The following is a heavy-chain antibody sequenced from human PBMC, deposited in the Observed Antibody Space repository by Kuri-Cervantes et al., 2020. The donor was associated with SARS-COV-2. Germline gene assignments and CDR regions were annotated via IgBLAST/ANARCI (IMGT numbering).Heavy chain of an antibody. V-gene: IGHV1-2*02. D-gene: IGHD1-26*01. CDR2: INPNSGGT. CDR3: AAWGFPIVGATGPDAFDI. CDR1: GYTFTGYY. J-gene: IGHJ3*02. Sequence: ASVKVSCKASGYTFTGYYMHWVRQAPGQGLEWMGWINPNSGGTNYAQKFQGRVTITADKSTSTAYMELSSLRSEDTAVYYCAAWGFPIVGATGPDAFDIWGQGTMVTVSS.